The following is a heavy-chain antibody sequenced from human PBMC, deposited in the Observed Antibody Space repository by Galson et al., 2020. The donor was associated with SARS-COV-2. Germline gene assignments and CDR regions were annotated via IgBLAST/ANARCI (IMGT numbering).Heavy chain of an antibody. J-gene: IGHJ5*02. CDR3: AHDYYYSTAYLNWFDP. CDR1: GFSLSTNGVG. D-gene: IGHD3-22*01. Sequence: SGPTLVKPTQTLTLTCTFSGFSLSTNGVGVGWIRQPPGKAPEWLALIYWDDDKRYNPSLKTRLTITKDTSKNQVVLTMTNMDPVDTATYYCAHDYYYSTAYLNWFDPWGQGTLVTVSS. CDR2: IYWDDDK. V-gene: IGHV2-5*02.